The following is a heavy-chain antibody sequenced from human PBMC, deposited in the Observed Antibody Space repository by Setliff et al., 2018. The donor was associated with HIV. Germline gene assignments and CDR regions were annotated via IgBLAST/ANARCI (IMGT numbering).Heavy chain of an antibody. CDR1: GYTLTEVS. CDR3: ARSLPYDSIPLDP. Sequence: ASVKVSCKVSGYTLTEVSIHWVRQAPGKGLEWMGYFDPEDGETVHAQRFQGRVTMTSSTSISTAYMELSRLRSEDTAVYYCARSLPYDSIPLDPWGQGTLVTVSS. D-gene: IGHD3-22*01. CDR2: FDPEDGET. J-gene: IGHJ5*02. V-gene: IGHV1-24*01.